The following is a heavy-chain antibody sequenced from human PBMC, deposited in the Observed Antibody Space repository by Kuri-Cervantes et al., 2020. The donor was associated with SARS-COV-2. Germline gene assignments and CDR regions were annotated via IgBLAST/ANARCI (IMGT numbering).Heavy chain of an antibody. J-gene: IGHJ4*02. D-gene: IGHD2-8*02. Sequence: GESLKISCAASGFTFSAYSMNWVRQAPGKGLEWDSSISSGSEYILYADSAKGRFTISRDNAKNSLFLQMNSLRADDTAIYYCARFETGVSTTGTENWGQGTLVTVSS. CDR3: ARFETGVSTTGTEN. CDR2: ISSGSEYI. CDR1: GFTFSAYS. V-gene: IGHV3-21*01.